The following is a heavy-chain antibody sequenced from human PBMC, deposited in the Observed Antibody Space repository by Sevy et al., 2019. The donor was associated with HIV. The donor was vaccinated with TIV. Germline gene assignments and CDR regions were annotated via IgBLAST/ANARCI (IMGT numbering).Heavy chain of an antibody. D-gene: IGHD5-12*01. Sequence: GGSLRLSCAASGFTFSSYAMSWVRQAPGKGLEWVSAISGSGGSTYYADSVKGRFTISRDNSKNKLYLQMNGLRAEDTAVYYCANGYNYYYYGMDVWGQGTTVTVSS. J-gene: IGHJ6*02. CDR2: ISGSGGST. CDR1: GFTFSSYA. CDR3: ANGYNYYYYGMDV. V-gene: IGHV3-23*01.